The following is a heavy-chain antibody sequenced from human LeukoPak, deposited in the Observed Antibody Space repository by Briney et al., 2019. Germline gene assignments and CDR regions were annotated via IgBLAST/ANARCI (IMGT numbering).Heavy chain of an antibody. J-gene: IGHJ6*02. CDR2: ISAYNGNT. V-gene: IGHV1-18*01. D-gene: IGHD6-6*01. CDR3: AREGDSSSSGYYYGMDV. CDR1: GYTFTSYG. Sequence: EASVKVSCKASGYTFTSYGISWARQAPGQGLEWMGWISAYNGNTNYAQKLQGRVTMTTDTSTSTAYMELRSLRSDDTAVYYCAREGDSSSSGYYYGMDVWGQGTTVTVSS.